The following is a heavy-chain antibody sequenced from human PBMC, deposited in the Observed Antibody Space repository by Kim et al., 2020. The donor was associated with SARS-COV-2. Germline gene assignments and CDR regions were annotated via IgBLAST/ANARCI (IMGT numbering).Heavy chain of an antibody. J-gene: IGHJ4*02. D-gene: IGHD6-13*01. Sequence: SDAVKGRFTVSRDNAKNSLCLQMNSLRAEDTALYFCARLGVIAAAGTVDYWGQGALVTVSS. CDR3: ARLGVIAAAGTVDY. V-gene: IGHV3-11*03.